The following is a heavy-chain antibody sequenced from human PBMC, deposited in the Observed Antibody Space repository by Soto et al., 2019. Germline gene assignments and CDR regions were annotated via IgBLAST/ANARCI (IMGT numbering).Heavy chain of an antibody. CDR3: ARELLFYDSDGFSWDDAFDI. Sequence: QMHLQESGSGLVKPSQTLSLTCAVSGGSLSSSANSWSWIRQPPGKGLEWIGFIYQSGSTYYNPSLKSRVTMSLDRPKNQFSLKLSSVTAADTAVYYCARELLFYDSDGFSWDDAFDIWGQGTMVTVSS. CDR1: GGSLSSSANS. J-gene: IGHJ3*02. CDR2: IYQSGST. D-gene: IGHD3-22*01. V-gene: IGHV4-30-2*01.